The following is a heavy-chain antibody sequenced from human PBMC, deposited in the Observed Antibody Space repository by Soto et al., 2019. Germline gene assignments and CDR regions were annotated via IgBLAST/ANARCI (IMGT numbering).Heavy chain of an antibody. CDR2: IYYSGST. Sequence: TLSLTCTVSGGSISSYYWSWFRQPPGKGLEWIGYIYYSGSTNYNPSLKSRVTISVDTSKNQFSLKLSSVTAADTAVYYCAREGATNFDYWGQGTLVTVSS. CDR1: GGSISSYY. V-gene: IGHV4-59*01. CDR3: AREGATNFDY. J-gene: IGHJ4*02. D-gene: IGHD1-26*01.